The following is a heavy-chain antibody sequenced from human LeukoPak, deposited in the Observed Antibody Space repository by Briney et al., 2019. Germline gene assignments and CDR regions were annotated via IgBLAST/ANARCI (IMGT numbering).Heavy chain of an antibody. J-gene: IGHJ4*02. Sequence: PGGSLRLSCAASGFTFDDYGMSWVRQAPGKGLEWVSGINWNGGSTGYADSVKGRFTISRDNSKNTLYLQMNSLRAEDTAVYYCAKIIPGGPRSYYYWGQGTLITVSS. D-gene: IGHD2-21*01. CDR2: INWNGGST. V-gene: IGHV3-20*04. CDR1: GFTFDDYG. CDR3: AKIIPGGPRSYYY.